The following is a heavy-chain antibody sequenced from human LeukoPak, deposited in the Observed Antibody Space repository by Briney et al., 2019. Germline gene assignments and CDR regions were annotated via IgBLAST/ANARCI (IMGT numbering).Heavy chain of an antibody. CDR1: GSSFTSYW. V-gene: IGHV5-51*01. CDR3: ARPHSSGYNNIGY. CDR2: IYPGDSDT. Sequence: GASLQISCQGSGSSFTSYWIGWVRQLPGKGLEWMGIIYPGDSDTRYSPSFQGQVTISADKSISTAYLQWSSLKASDTAMYYCARPHSSGYNNIGYWGQGTLVTVSS. J-gene: IGHJ4*02. D-gene: IGHD3-22*01.